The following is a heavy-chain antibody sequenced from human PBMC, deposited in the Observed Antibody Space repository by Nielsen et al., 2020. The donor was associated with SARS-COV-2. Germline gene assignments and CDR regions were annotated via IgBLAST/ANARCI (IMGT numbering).Heavy chain of an antibody. CDR1: GFTFSSYS. Sequence: GGSLRLSCAASGFTFSSYSMNWVRQAPGKGLEWVSYISSSSSTIYYADSVKGRFTISRDNAKNLLYLQMNSLRDEDTAVYYCARDDGSYYPVYYFDYWGQGTLVTVSS. V-gene: IGHV3-48*02. J-gene: IGHJ4*02. D-gene: IGHD1-26*01. CDR2: ISSSSSTI. CDR3: ARDDGSYYPVYYFDY.